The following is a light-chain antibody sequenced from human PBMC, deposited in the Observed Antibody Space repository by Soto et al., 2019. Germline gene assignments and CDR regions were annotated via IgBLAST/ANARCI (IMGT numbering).Light chain of an antibody. Sequence: DIQMTQSPSSLSAAVLYRVTITFQASQNINNYLNWYQQKPGRAPKLLIYDASNLEAGVPSRFRGSGSGTDFTFTISRLQPEDIATYYCQQYENLPTFGQGTRLEIK. CDR1: QNINNY. CDR3: QQYENLPT. V-gene: IGKV1-33*01. J-gene: IGKJ5*01. CDR2: DAS.